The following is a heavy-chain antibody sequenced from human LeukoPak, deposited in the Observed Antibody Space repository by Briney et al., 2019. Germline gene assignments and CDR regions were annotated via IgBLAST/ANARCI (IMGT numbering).Heavy chain of an antibody. CDR1: GGSISSYY. CDR2: IYYSGST. J-gene: IGHJ4*02. CDR3: ARWGDYYGSGSFDY. Sequence: SETLSLTCTVSGGSISSYYWSWIRQPPGKGLEWIGYIYYSGSTNYNPSLKSRVTISVDTSKNQFSLKLSSVTAADRAVYYCARWGDYYGSGSFDYWGQGTLVTVSS. D-gene: IGHD3-10*01. V-gene: IGHV4-59*01.